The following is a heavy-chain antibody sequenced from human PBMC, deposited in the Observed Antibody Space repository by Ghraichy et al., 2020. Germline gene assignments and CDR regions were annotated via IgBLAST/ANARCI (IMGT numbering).Heavy chain of an antibody. CDR2: ISYDGSNK. J-gene: IGHJ4*02. D-gene: IGHD2-2*01. Sequence: LSLTCAASGFTFSSYGMHWVRQAPGKGLEWVAVISYDGSNKYYADSVKGRFTISRDNSKNTLYLQMNSLRAEDTAVYYCAKTKRRPVTEAFDYWGQGTLVTVSS. V-gene: IGHV3-30*18. CDR3: AKTKRRPVTEAFDY. CDR1: GFTFSSYG.